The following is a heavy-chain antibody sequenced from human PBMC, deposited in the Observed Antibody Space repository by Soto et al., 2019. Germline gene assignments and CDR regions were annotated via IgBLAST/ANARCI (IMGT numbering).Heavy chain of an antibody. J-gene: IGHJ3*01. CDR1: GYTFTSYY. D-gene: IGHD1-1*01. CDR2: IYPSDGST. V-gene: IGHV1-46*03. CDR3: GRVLAGNWNDDPSGGAFDL. Sequence: ASVKVSCKASGYTFTSYYMHWVRQAPGQGLEWMGRIYPSDGSTSYAQKFQGRVTMTGDTSTSTAYMELSSLSSEDTAVYYCGRVLAGNWNDDPSGGAFDLWG.